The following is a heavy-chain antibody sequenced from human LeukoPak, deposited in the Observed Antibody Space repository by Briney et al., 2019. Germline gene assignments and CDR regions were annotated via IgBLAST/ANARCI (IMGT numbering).Heavy chain of an antibody. CDR1: GFTFSDYD. CDR2: ISYLSSHV. CDR3: GRAFPPLRASSAGDL. V-gene: IGHV3-21*01. Sequence: GGSLRLSCSASGFTFSDYDMNWVRQAPGKGLEWVSSISYLSSHVYYGDSVKGRFSISRDNAKNSLYLQMNSLGAEDTAIYYCGRAFPPLRASSAGDLWGQGILVTVSS. D-gene: IGHD3-16*01. J-gene: IGHJ4*02.